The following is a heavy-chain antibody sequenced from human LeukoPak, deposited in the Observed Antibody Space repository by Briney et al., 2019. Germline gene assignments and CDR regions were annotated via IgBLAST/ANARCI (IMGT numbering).Heavy chain of an antibody. CDR1: GSTFTSYS. Sequence: GGSLRLSCAASGSTFTSYSMNWVRQAPGKGLEWVSTISGGGGSTYYADSVKGRFTISRDNSKNTLYLQVNSLRAEDTAVYYCAKGGKWDVTPFDYWGQGTLVTVSS. J-gene: IGHJ4*02. V-gene: IGHV3-23*01. CDR3: AKGGKWDVTPFDY. CDR2: ISGGGGST. D-gene: IGHD1-26*01.